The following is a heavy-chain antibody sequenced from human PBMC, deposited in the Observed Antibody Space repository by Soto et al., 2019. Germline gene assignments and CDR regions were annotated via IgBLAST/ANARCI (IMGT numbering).Heavy chain of an antibody. D-gene: IGHD4-17*01. Sequence: QVQLVESGGGVVQPGRSLRLSCVVSGFSFSRYAMHWVRQAPGKGLEWVAHISYDGSNKYYADSVKGRLTISRDNSKNTVFPQMNPLRAEDPAVYYCSRDQTYGYSPFSLDVLGQGTTGTLSS. CDR3: SRDQTYGYSPFSLDV. V-gene: IGHV3-30-3*01. J-gene: IGHJ6*02. CDR1: GFSFSRYA. CDR2: ISYDGSNK.